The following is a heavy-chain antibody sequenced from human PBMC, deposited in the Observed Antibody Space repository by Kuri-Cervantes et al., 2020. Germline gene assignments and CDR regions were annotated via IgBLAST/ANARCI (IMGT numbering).Heavy chain of an antibody. V-gene: IGHV4-39*07. Sequence: SEILSLTCTVSGGSISSSSYYWGRIRQPPGKGLEWIGSIYYSGSTYYNPSLKGRVTISKDGSKNQFSLILSSVIAADTAVYYCVLDPERDGLNFDYWGQGILVTVSS. D-gene: IGHD3/OR15-3a*01. CDR1: GGSISSSSYY. CDR3: VLDPERDGLNFDY. J-gene: IGHJ4*02. CDR2: IYYSGST.